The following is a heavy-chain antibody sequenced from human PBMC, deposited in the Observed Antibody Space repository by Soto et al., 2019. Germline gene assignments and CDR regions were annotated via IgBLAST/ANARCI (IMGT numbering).Heavy chain of an antibody. CDR2: IFHSGTT. D-gene: IGHD3-16*01. CDR3: ATGRWGAYGSPAGWFAP. J-gene: IGHJ5*02. CDR1: GGSISSPGYY. V-gene: IGHV4-31*03. Sequence: QVRLQESGPGLVKPSKTLSLTCSVSGGSISSPGYYWTWIRQQPGKSLEWIGHIFHSGTTSYNPSLQSRVTISSETSENQLSLNLTSVTAADTAVYFCATGRWGAYGSPAGWFAPWGRGTLVSVSS.